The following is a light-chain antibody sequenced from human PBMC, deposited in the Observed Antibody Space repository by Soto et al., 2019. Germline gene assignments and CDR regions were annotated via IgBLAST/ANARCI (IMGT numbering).Light chain of an antibody. Sequence: EMVMTQSPAILSVSPGVRVTLSCRVSESVYSNLAWYQQKLGQGPSLLFYYASIRVTGVPDRFSGSGSGTEFTLTISSLQSEDYEVYYCQHYSNWPPTFGPGTKVEIK. CDR3: QHYSNWPPT. J-gene: IGKJ3*01. V-gene: IGKV3-15*01. CDR2: YAS. CDR1: ESVYSN.